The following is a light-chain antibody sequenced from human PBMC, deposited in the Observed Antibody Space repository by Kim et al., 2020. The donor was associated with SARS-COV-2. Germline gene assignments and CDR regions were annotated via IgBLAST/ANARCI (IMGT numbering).Light chain of an antibody. Sequence: EIVLTQSPGTLSLSPGERATLSCRASQSVSSNYLAWYQQKPGQAPRVLIYGASSRATGIPDRFSGSGSGTDFTLTISRLEPQDFAVYYCQQYGSSPLSFVGGTPVDIK. J-gene: IGKJ4*01. V-gene: IGKV3-20*01. CDR1: QSVSSNY. CDR3: QQYGSSPLS. CDR2: GAS.